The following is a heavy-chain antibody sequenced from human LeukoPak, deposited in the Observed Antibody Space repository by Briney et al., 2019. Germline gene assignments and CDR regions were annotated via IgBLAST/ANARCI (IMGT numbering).Heavy chain of an antibody. CDR3: AEGSPYDFWSGYPPLDY. V-gene: IGHV1-69*01. Sequence: SVNVSCKASGGTFSIYAISWVRPAPGQGLEWMGGIIPIFGTANYAQKFQGRVTITADESTSTAYMELSSLRSEDTAVYYCAEGSPYDFWSGYPPLDYWGQGTLVTVSS. J-gene: IGHJ4*02. CDR2: IIPIFGTA. D-gene: IGHD3-3*01. CDR1: GGTFSIYA.